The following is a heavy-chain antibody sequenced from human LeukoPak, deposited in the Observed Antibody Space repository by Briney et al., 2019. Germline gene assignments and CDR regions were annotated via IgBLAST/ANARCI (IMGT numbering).Heavy chain of an antibody. CDR1: GGSITSYY. J-gene: IGHJ4*02. V-gene: IGHV4-59*01. CDR2: IYYSGST. Sequence: SETLSLTCTVSGGSITSYYWSCIRQHPGKGREWIGYIYYSGSTNYNPSLKSRVTISVDRSKNQFSLKLRSVIAADTAVYYCARVGWELLGPFDHWGQGTLVTVSS. D-gene: IGHD1-26*01. CDR3: ARVGWELLGPFDH.